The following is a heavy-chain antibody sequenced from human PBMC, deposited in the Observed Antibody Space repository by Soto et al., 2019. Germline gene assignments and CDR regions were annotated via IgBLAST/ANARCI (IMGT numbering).Heavy chain of an antibody. Sequence: GGSLRLSCAASGFTFSNYWMTWVRQAPGKGLEWVANIKQDGSESSYVGSVKGSFTISRDNSKNSLYLQVSNLRAEDAAVYYCARERGSKSMDVWGQGTTVTVSS. V-gene: IGHV3-7*03. D-gene: IGHD2-15*01. J-gene: IGHJ6*02. CDR2: IKQDGSES. CDR1: GFTFSNYW. CDR3: ARERGSKSMDV.